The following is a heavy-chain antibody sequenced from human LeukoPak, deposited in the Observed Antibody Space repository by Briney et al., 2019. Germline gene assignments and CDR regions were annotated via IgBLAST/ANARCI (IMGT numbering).Heavy chain of an antibody. V-gene: IGHV3-48*03. CDR1: GFTFDDYA. J-gene: IGHJ4*02. CDR2: ISSSGSTI. Sequence: GGSLRLSCAASGFTFDDYAMHWVRQAPGKGLEWVSYISSSGSTIYYADSVKGRFTISRDNAKNSLYLQMNSLRAEDTAVYYCARRYYDYVWGSLSYFDYWGQGTLVTVSS. D-gene: IGHD3-16*01. CDR3: ARRYYDYVWGSLSYFDY.